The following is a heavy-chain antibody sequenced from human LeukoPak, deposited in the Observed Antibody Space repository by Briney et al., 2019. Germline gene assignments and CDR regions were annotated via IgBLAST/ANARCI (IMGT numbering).Heavy chain of an antibody. CDR1: GGSISSSSYY. V-gene: IGHV4-39*07. CDR2: IYYSGST. Sequence: SETLSLTCTVSGGSISSSSYYWGWIRQPPGKGLEWIGYIYYSGSTYYNPSLKSRATISVDTSKNQFSLKLSSVTAADTAVYYCATTPREYSSTWYYFDYWGQGILVTVSS. J-gene: IGHJ4*02. CDR3: ATTPREYSSTWYYFDY. D-gene: IGHD6-13*01.